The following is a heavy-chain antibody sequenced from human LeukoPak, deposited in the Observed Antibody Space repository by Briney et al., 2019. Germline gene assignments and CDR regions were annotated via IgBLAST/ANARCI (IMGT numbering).Heavy chain of an antibody. Sequence: ASVKVSCEASGYTFTGYYMHWVRQAPGQGLEWMGWINPNSGGTNYAQKFQGRVTMTRDTSISTAYMELSRLRSDDTAVYYCARAVPATSGYFGELDSWGQGTLVTVSS. CDR1: GYTFTGYY. V-gene: IGHV1-2*02. CDR3: ARAVPATSGYFGELDS. J-gene: IGHJ4*02. CDR2: INPNSGGT. D-gene: IGHD3-22*01.